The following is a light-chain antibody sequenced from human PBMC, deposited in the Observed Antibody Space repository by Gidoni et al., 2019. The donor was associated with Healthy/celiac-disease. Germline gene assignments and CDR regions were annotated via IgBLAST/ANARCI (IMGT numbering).Light chain of an antibody. J-gene: IGKJ1*01. CDR1: QRISSY. CDR2: AAA. Sequence: DLQLPQSPSSMSASVGDRVTITCRASQRISSYLNGYQQKPGKAPNLLIYAAASVQSGVPSRFSGSGSWTDFTLTISSLQPDDFVTYYCQQRYSTPRTFGQGTKVEIK. V-gene: IGKV1-39*01. CDR3: QQRYSTPRT.